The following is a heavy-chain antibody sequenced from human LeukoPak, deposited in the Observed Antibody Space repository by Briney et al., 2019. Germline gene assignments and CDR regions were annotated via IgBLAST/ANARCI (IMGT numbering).Heavy chain of an antibody. CDR1: GGSISNYY. V-gene: IGHV4-4*09. D-gene: IGHD1-7*01. CDR2: IYTSGST. J-gene: IGHJ6*03. CDR3: ARNWNYRGYYYYYMDV. Sequence: SETLSLTCTVSGGSISNYYWTWIRQPPGKGLEWIGYIYTSGSTNYNPSLKSRVTISVDTSKNQFSLKLSSVTAADTAVYYCARNWNYRGYYYYYMDVWGKGTTVTVSS.